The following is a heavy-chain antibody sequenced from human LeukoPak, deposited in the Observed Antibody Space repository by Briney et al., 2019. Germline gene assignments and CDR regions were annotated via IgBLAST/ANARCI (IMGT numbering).Heavy chain of an antibody. CDR3: ARDYYGSGTHLY. J-gene: IGHJ4*02. V-gene: IGHV4-30-4*02. D-gene: IGHD3-10*01. Sequence: PSETLSLTCTVSGGSISSGDYYWNWIRQPPGKGLEWIGYIHSSGSSYYNPSLKSRVTISIDTSKSQFSLRLSSVTAADTAVYYCARDYYGSGTHLYWGQGTLVTVSS. CDR1: GGSISSGDYY. CDR2: IHSSGSS.